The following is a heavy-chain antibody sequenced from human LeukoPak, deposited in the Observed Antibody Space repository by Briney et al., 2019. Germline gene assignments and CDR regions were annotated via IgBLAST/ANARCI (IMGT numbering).Heavy chain of an antibody. CDR1: GFTFSSYW. CDR2: IKQEGSEK. D-gene: IGHD3-22*01. J-gene: IGHJ4*02. CDR3: ARDLHYYHSSGSNYYFDY. V-gene: IGHV3-7*03. Sequence: GGSLRLSCAASGFTFSSYWMSWVRQAPGKGLEGVANIKQEGSEKYYVDSVKGRFTIYRDNAYNSLYLQMNSLRAEDTAVYHCARDLHYYHSSGSNYYFDYWGQGTLVTVSS.